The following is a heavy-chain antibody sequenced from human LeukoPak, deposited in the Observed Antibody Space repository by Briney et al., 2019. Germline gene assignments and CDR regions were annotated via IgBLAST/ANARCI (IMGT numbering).Heavy chain of an antibody. V-gene: IGHV3-30-3*01. CDR2: ISYDGSNK. CDR1: GFTFSSYA. Sequence: PGRSLRLSCAASGFTFSSYAMHWVRQAPGKGLEWVAVISYDGSNKYYADSVKGRFTISRDNSKNTLYLQMNSLRAEDTAVYYCARDISHYDFWSGPSDVWGQGTMVTVSS. D-gene: IGHD3-3*01. J-gene: IGHJ3*01. CDR3: ARDISHYDFWSGPSDV.